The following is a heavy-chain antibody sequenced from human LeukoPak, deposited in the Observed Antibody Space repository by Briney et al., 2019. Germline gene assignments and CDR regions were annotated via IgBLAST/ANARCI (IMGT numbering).Heavy chain of an antibody. V-gene: IGHV3-21*01. CDR3: ARESLHSDLYGQTFDY. Sequence: PGGSLRLSCAVSGFTFSSYSINWVRQAPGKGLEWVASISSGPTSIYYADSVKGRFTISRDNAKNSSHLQMNSLRAEDTALYYCARESLHSDLYGQTFDYWGQGTLVTVSS. CDR1: GFTFSSYS. CDR2: ISSGPTSI. D-gene: IGHD2-8*01. J-gene: IGHJ4*02.